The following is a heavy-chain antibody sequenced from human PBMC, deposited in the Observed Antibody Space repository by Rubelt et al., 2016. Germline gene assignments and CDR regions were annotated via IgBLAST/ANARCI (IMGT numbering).Heavy chain of an antibody. CDR2: IYYSGST. V-gene: IGHV4-31*03. CDR3: ARAVDFWSGYPFDY. CDR1: GGSISSGDYY. Sequence: QVQLQESDPGLVKPSQALSLTCTVSGGSISSGDYYWSWIRQHPGKGLEWIGYIYYSGSTYYNPSLKSRVTISVDTSKNHVSLKLGSVTAADTAVYYCARAVDFWSGYPFDYWGQGTLVTVSS. D-gene: IGHD3-3*01. J-gene: IGHJ4*02.